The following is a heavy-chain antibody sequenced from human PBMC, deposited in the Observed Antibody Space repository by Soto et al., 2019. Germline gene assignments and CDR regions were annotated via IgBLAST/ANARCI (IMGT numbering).Heavy chain of an antibody. CDR1: GFTFSSYG. J-gene: IGHJ4*02. Sequence: ESGGGLVQPGGSLRLSCAASGFTFSSYGMNWVRQAPGKGLAWVSYISSGRPTIQYADSVKGRFTISRDNAKNSLYLQMSNLRDEDTAVYYCARGGAARPDYWGQGTLVTVSS. CDR3: ARGGAARPDY. V-gene: IGHV3-48*02. D-gene: IGHD6-6*01. CDR2: ISSGRPTI.